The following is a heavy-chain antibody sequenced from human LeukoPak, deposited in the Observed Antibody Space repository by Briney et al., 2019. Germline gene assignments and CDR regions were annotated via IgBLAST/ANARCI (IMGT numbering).Heavy chain of an antibody. CDR3: ARDRVPAAFKGFQH. J-gene: IGHJ1*01. Sequence: ASVKVSCNASGYTFTGYYMHWVRQAPGQGLEWMGWINPNSGGTNYAQKFQGRVTMTRDTSISTAYMELSRLRSDDTAVYYCARDRVPAAFKGFQHWGQGTLVTVSS. CDR2: INPNSGGT. CDR1: GYTFTGYY. D-gene: IGHD2-2*01. V-gene: IGHV1-2*02.